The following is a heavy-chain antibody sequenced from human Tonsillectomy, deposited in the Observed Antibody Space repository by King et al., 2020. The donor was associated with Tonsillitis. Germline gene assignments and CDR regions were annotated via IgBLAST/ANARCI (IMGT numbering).Heavy chain of an antibody. Sequence: VQLVESGGGLVKPGRSLRLSCTASGFTFGDYAMSWFRQAPGKGLEWVGFIRSKAYGGTTEYAASVKGRFTISRDDSKSIAYLQMNSLKTEDTAVYYCTRERGSGWKRGDYWGQGTLVTVSS. CDR2: IRSKAYGGTT. V-gene: IGHV3-49*05. CDR3: TRERGSGWKRGDY. D-gene: IGHD6-19*01. J-gene: IGHJ4*02. CDR1: GFTFGDYA.